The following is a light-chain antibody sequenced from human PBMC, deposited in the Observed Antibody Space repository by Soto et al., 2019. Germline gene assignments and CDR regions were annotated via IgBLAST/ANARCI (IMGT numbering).Light chain of an antibody. V-gene: IGLV1-44*01. CDR3: SAWDDSLNGVL. CDR2: SNN. J-gene: IGLJ2*01. CDR1: SSNIGINT. Sequence: QSVLTQPPSASGTPGQRVTISCSGSSSNIGINTVNWYQQLPGTAPKLLIYSNNQRHSGVPDRFSGSKSGTSASLAISGLQSEDEADYYCSAWDDSLNGVLFGGGTKLTVL.